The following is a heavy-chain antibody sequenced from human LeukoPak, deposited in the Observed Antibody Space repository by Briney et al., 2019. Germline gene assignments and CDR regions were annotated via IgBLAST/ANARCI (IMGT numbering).Heavy chain of an antibody. CDR3: AKRGVVIRVILVGFHKEAYYFDS. J-gene: IGHJ4*02. Sequence: QPGGSLRLSCAVSGITLSNYGMSWVRQAPGKGLEWVAGVSDSGGSTKYADSVKGRFTISRDNPKNTLYLQMNSLRAEDTAVYFCAKRGVVIRVILVGFHKEAYYFDSWGQGALVTVSS. D-gene: IGHD3-22*01. CDR2: VSDSGGST. V-gene: IGHV3-23*01. CDR1: GITLSNYG.